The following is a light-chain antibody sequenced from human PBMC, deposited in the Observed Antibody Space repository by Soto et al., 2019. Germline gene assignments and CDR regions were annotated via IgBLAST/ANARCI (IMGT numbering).Light chain of an antibody. CDR1: QTVSNY. Sequence: TQSPATVSLSPGESATLSCRSSQTVSNYLAWYQQKPGQAPRLLIYYASERATGIPARFSGSGSGTDYPLTISSLEAEDAAVYYCQHRSTGPFLTFDGGTKVEI. CDR2: YAS. V-gene: IGKV3-11*01. CDR3: QHRSTGPFLT. J-gene: IGKJ4*01.